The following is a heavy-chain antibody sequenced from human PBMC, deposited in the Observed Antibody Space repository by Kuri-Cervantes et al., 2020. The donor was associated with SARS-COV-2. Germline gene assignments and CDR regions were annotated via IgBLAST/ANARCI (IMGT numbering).Heavy chain of an antibody. CDR3: AREGNEDASET. CDR2: ISYDGSSK. Sequence: GGSLRLSCAASGFTFSDSAMHWARQAPGKGLEWAAFISYDGSSKDYADSVKGRLTISRDNSKNTLYLQMKSLRAEDTAVFYCAREGNEDASETWGQGTRVTVSS. CDR1: GFTFSDSA. J-gene: IGHJ3*02. V-gene: IGHV3-30*04.